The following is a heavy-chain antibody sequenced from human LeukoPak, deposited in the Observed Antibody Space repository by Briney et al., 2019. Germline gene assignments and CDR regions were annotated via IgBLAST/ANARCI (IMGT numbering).Heavy chain of an antibody. CDR1: GFTFSSYG. J-gene: IGHJ4*02. CDR2: IRYDGSNK. D-gene: IGHD3-9*01. CDR3: ARRSYSPPLRYFDWLPMDY. Sequence: HPGGSLRLSCAASGFTFSSYGMHWVRQAPGKGLEWVAVIRYDGSNKYYADSVKGRFTIARDNSKNTLYLEMNSLRAEDTAVYYCARRSYSPPLRYFDWLPMDYWGQGTLVTVSS. V-gene: IGHV3-33*08.